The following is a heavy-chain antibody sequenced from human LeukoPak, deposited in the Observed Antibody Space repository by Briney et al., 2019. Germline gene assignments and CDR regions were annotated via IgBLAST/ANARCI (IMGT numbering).Heavy chain of an antibody. J-gene: IGHJ5*02. D-gene: IGHD6-6*01. CDR2: IYYSGST. V-gene: IGHV4-59*08. CDR1: GASISNYY. Sequence: SETLSLTCTVSGASISNYYWSWIRQPPGKGLEWIGYIYYSGSTNYNPSLKSRVTISVDTSKNQFSLKLSSVTAADTAVYYCAGTFIAARRWFDPWGQGTLVTVSS. CDR3: AGTFIAARRWFDP.